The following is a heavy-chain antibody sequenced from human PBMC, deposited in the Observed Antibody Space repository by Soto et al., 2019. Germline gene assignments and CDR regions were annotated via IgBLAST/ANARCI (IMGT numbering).Heavy chain of an antibody. Sequence: QVQLQESGPGLVKPSQTLSLTCTVSGGSISSGDYYWSWIRQHPGKGLEWIGYIYYSGSTYYNPSLKSRVTISVDTSKTQFALKLSSVTAADTAVYYGARWWRGSRKGFDPWGQGTLVTVSS. D-gene: IGHD3-3*01. CDR1: GGSISSGDYY. CDR2: IYYSGST. V-gene: IGHV4-31*03. CDR3: ARWWRGSRKGFDP. J-gene: IGHJ5*02.